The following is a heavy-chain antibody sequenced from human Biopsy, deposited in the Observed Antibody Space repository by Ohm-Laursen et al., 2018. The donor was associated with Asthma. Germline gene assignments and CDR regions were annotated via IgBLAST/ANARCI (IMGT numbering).Heavy chain of an antibody. V-gene: IGHV1-18*01. D-gene: IGHD3-10*01. CDR2: ISVYNGNT. Sequence: VPSLTVSCKTSGYTFNSAGITSVRQAPGQGLEWMGWISVYNGNTKVAQKLQDRVTMITDTSTSTAYMELRSLRSDDTAVYFCARAVDYSHYYGIDVWGQGTTVTVS. CDR1: GYTFNSAG. CDR3: ARAVDYSHYYGIDV. J-gene: IGHJ6*02.